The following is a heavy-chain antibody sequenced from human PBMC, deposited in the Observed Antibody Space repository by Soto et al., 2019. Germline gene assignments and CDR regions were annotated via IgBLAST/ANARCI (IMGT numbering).Heavy chain of an antibody. Sequence: PSETLSLTCAFSVGSFTSNNWWTWVRQPPGQGLEWIGEIYRTGSTNYNPSLKSRVTISLDKSENQLSLKVTSLTAADTAVYYCASRDKGTSVEYWGQGTLVTVSS. CDR3: ASRDKGTSVEY. CDR1: VGSFTSNNW. J-gene: IGHJ4*02. CDR2: IYRTGST. D-gene: IGHD1-7*01. V-gene: IGHV4-4*02.